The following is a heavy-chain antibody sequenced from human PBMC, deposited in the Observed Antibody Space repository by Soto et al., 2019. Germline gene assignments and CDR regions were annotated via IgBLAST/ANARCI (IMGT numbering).Heavy chain of an antibody. J-gene: IGHJ4*02. CDR2: ISYDGSNK. Sequence: GGSLRLSCAASGFTFSSYAMHWVRQAPGKGLEWVAVISYDGSNKYYADSVKGRFTISRDNSKNTLYLQMNSLRAEDTAVYYCARDSSYYYDSSGSSFDYWGQGTLVTVSS. CDR1: GFTFSSYA. V-gene: IGHV3-30-3*01. CDR3: ARDSSYYYDSSGSSFDY. D-gene: IGHD3-22*01.